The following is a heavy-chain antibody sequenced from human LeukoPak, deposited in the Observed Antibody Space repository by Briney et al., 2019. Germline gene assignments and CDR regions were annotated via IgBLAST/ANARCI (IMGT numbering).Heavy chain of an antibody. CDR1: GYSFSSYW. CDR3: ARVGDGESPFGVGYYYYGMDV. J-gene: IGHJ6*02. D-gene: IGHD3-3*01. V-gene: IGHV5-51*01. CDR2: IYPGDCDT. Sequence: GESLKIFCWGSGYSFSSYWIGWVRQMPGEGLEWMGIIYPGDCDTRYSPYFQGQVTISADKSISNAYLQWSSLKASDTAMYYCARVGDGESPFGVGYYYYGMDVWGQGTTVTVSS.